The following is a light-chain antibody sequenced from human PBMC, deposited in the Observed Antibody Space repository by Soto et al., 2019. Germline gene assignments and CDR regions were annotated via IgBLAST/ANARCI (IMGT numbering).Light chain of an antibody. J-gene: IGKJ4*01. CDR2: GAS. Sequence: EIVLTQSPGTLSLSPGERATLSCRASQSVSSSYFAWYQQKPGQAPRLLIYGASSRATGIPDRFSGSGSGTDFTLTIDRLEPEDFAVYHCQHYGTTPLTFGGGTKVDIK. CDR3: QHYGTTPLT. V-gene: IGKV3-20*01. CDR1: QSVSSSY.